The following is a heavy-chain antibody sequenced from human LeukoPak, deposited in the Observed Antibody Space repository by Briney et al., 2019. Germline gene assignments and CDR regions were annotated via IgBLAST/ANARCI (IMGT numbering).Heavy chain of an antibody. Sequence: GGSLRLSCAASGFTFSSYSMNWVRQAPGKGLEWVAFIRYDGSNKYYADSVKGRFTISRDNSKNTLYLQMNSLRAEDTAIYYCASAIVATDQDPPFDYWGQGTLVTVSS. J-gene: IGHJ4*02. CDR1: GFTFSSYS. CDR3: ASAIVATDQDPPFDY. V-gene: IGHV3-30*02. CDR2: IRYDGSNK. D-gene: IGHD5-12*01.